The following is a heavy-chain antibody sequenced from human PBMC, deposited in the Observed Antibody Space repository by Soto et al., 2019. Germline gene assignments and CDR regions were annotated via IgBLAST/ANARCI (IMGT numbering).Heavy chain of an antibody. CDR2: IYYSGST. D-gene: IGHD3-10*01. Sequence: SETLSLTCTVSGGSISSYYWSWIRQPPGKGLEWIGYIYYSGSTNYNPSLKSRVTISVDTSKNQFSLKLSSVTAADTAVYYCARGYGSGRWYYYYGMDVWGQGTTVTVSS. CDR1: GGSISSYY. V-gene: IGHV4-59*01. CDR3: ARGYGSGRWYYYYGMDV. J-gene: IGHJ6*02.